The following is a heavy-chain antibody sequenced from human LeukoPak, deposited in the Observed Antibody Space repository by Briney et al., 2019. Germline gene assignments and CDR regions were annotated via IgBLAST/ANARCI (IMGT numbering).Heavy chain of an antibody. CDR3: AKAPRHIVVVIVSSDY. CDR1: GFTVNSNY. Sequence: GGSLRLSCAASGFTVNSNYMTWVRQTPGKGLEWVSGISWNSGSIGYADSVKGRFTISRDNSKNTLYLQMNSLRAEDTAVYYCAKAPRHIVVVIVSSDYWGQGTLVTVSS. CDR2: ISWNSGSI. J-gene: IGHJ4*02. V-gene: IGHV3-23*01. D-gene: IGHD2-21*01.